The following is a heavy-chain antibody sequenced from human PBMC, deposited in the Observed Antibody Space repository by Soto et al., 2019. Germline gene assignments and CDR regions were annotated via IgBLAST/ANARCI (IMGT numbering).Heavy chain of an antibody. CDR1: GFTFSSYA. Sequence: TGGSLRLSCAASGFTFSSYAMSWVRQAPGKGLEWVSAISGSGGSTYYADSVKGRFTISRDNSKNTLYLQMNSLRAEDTAVYYCAKDSDYDGYDFWSGTFDIWGQGTMVTVSS. V-gene: IGHV3-23*01. D-gene: IGHD3-3*01. CDR3: AKDSDYDGYDFWSGTFDI. J-gene: IGHJ3*02. CDR2: ISGSGGST.